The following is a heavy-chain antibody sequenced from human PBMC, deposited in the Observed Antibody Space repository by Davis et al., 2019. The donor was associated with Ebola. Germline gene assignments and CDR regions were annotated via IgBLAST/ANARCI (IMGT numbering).Heavy chain of an antibody. CDR1: GFTFSSYY. CDR2: VKSDGSST. Sequence: GESLKISCAASGFTFSSYYMHWVRQAPGKGLVWVSRVKSDGSSTSYADSVKGRFTISRDNAKNTLYLQMNSLRAEDTAVYYCANYDSSGYYRAEDYWGQGTLVTVSS. J-gene: IGHJ4*02. D-gene: IGHD3-22*01. CDR3: ANYDSSGYYRAEDY. V-gene: IGHV3-74*01.